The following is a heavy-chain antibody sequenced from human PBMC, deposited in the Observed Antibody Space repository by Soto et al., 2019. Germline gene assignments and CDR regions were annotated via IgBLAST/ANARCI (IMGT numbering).Heavy chain of an antibody. CDR1: GYSFTSYW. D-gene: IGHD4-4*01. V-gene: IGHV5-10-1*01. CDR3: ARLGHDYSNSGMDV. J-gene: IGHJ6*02. CDR2: IDPSDSST. Sequence: PGASLKISCKGSGYSFTSYWINWVRQMPGKGLEWMGKIDPSDSSTTYSPSFQGHVTISADKSITTAYLQWSSLKASDTAMYYCARLGHDYSNSGMDVWGQGTTVTVSS.